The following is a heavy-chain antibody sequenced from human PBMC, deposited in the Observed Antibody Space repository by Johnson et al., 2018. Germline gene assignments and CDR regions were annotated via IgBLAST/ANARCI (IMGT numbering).Heavy chain of an antibody. J-gene: IGHJ4*02. V-gene: IGHV3-49*03. CDR1: GITFGDYT. Sequence: VQLVQSGGGLVQPGRSLRLSCTASGITFGDYTMSWFRLAPGKGLEWVGFIRTKAFGGTTEYATSVKGRFTISRDDSASIAYLHMNSLKTDDTALYYCSRPRPVGVPGFYAYWGQGTLVTVSS. CDR3: SRPRPVGVPGFYAY. D-gene: IGHD3-16*01. CDR2: IRTKAFGGTT.